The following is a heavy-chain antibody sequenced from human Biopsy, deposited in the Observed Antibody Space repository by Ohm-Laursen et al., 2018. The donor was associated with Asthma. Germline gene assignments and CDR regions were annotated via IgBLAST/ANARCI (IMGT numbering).Heavy chain of an antibody. Sequence: TLSLTCTVSGGYIDSHDWSWCWIRQSPGKGLQWLGYAHFSGSTHYNPSLERRVRMSVDTSKSQVSLSLRSVSAADTAVYFCARVLRYGDIFFDMDVWGQGTTVTVSS. CDR1: GGYIDSHDWS. V-gene: IGHV4-30-4*08. CDR3: ARVLRYGDIFFDMDV. J-gene: IGHJ6*01. CDR2: AHFSGST. D-gene: IGHD4-17*01.